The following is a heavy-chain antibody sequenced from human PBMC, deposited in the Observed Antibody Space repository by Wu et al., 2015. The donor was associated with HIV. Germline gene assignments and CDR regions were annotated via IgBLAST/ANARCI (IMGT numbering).Heavy chain of an antibody. CDR2: ISAYNGNT. Sequence: QVQLVQSGAEVKKPGASVKVSCKASGYTFTSYGISWVRQAPGQGLEWMGWISAYNGNTNYAQKFQGRVTMTRDTSISTAYMELSRLRSDDTAVYYCARDLTAGPMIVVVPGYYYGMDVWGQGTTVTVSS. CDR3: ARDLTAGPMIVVVPGYYYGMDV. D-gene: IGHD3-22*01. J-gene: IGHJ6*02. V-gene: IGHV1-18*01. CDR1: GYTFTSYG.